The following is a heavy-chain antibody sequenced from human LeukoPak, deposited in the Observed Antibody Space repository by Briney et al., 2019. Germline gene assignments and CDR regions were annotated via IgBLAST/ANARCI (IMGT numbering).Heavy chain of an antibody. CDR1: GFSFSSYA. J-gene: IGHJ3*02. CDR2: IYDNGYT. Sequence: GGSLRLSCAASGFSFSSYAINWVRQAPGKGLEWVSVIYDNGYTYYADSVKGRFTISRDDAKSTLYLQMNSLRVEDTAVYYCTRDSYDFDSNGSVDIWGQGTMVTVSS. V-gene: IGHV3-53*01. D-gene: IGHD3-22*01. CDR3: TRDSYDFDSNGSVDI.